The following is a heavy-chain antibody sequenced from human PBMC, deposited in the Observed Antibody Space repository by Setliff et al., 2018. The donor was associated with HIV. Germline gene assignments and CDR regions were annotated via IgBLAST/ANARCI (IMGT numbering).Heavy chain of an antibody. Sequence: SETLSLTCAVYGGSFSGYYWTWIRQPPGRGLEWIGEIIHSGGTDYNRSLKSRVTISVDTSKNQFSLNLSSVTAADTAVYYCARGGLGVVGAIDYWSQGTLVTAPQ. J-gene: IGHJ4*02. D-gene: IGHD2-15*01. CDR2: IIHSGGT. CDR1: GGSFSGYY. CDR3: ARGGLGVVGAIDY. V-gene: IGHV4-34*01.